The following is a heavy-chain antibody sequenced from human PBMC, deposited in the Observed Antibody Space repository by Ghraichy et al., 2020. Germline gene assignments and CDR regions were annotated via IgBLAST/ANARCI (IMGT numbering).Heavy chain of an antibody. J-gene: IGHJ4*02. V-gene: IGHV3-23*01. CDR3: AKEPSHSRWGGYDYVDY. Sequence: GGSLRLSCTASGFTFSSYAMSWVRQAPGKGLEWVSAISGSGGSTYYADSVKGRFTISRDNSKNTLYLQMNSLRAEDTAVYYCAKEPSHSRWGGYDYVDYWGQGTLVTVSS. CDR2: ISGSGGST. D-gene: IGHD5-12*01. CDR1: GFTFSSYA.